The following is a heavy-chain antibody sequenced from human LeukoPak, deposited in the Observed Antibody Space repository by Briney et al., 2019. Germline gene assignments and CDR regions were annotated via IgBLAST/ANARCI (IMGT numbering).Heavy chain of an antibody. CDR2: INHSGST. CDR3: ARGRNLGGTIAAAGTGWFDP. J-gene: IGHJ5*02. CDR1: GGSFSGYY. V-gene: IGHV4-34*01. D-gene: IGHD6-13*01. Sequence: SETLSLTCAVYGGSFSGYYWSWIRQPPGKGLEWIGEINHSGSTNYNPPLKSRVTISVDTSKNQFSLKLSSVTAADTAVYYCARGRNLGGTIAAAGTGWFDPWGQGTLVTVSS.